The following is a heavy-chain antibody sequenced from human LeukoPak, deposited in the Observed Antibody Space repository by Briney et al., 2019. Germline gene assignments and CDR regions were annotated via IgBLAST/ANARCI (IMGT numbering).Heavy chain of an antibody. V-gene: IGHV3-7*05. CDR1: GLTLGDYW. J-gene: IGHJ3*02. CDR2: IKQDGSEN. Sequence: GGSLRLSCEASGLTLGDYWMTWVRQAPGKGLECVANIKQDGSENHYVDSVKGRFTISRDNAKNSLSLQMNSLRAEDTAVYYCAIYWRYFDWLLSDIWGLGTMVTVSS. D-gene: IGHD3-9*01. CDR3: AIYWRYFDWLLSDI.